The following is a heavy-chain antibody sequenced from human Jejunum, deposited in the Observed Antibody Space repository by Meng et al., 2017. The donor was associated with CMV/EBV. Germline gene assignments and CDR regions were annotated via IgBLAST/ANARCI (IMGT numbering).Heavy chain of an antibody. CDR2: IIPILGIA. Sequence: QVQLVQSGAEVKKPGSSVKVSFXXSGGTFSSYAISWVRQAPGQGLEWMGGIIPILGIANYAQKFQGRVTITADKSTSTAYMELSSLRSEDTAVYYCAREIVVVPAALNWFDPWGQGTLVTVSS. CDR1: GGTFSSYA. V-gene: IGHV1-69*10. J-gene: IGHJ5*02. CDR3: AREIVVVPAALNWFDP. D-gene: IGHD2-2*01.